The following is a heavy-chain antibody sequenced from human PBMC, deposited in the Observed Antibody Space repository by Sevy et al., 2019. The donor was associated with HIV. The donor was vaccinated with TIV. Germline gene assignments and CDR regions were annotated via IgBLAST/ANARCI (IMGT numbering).Heavy chain of an antibody. CDR2: IYYNGST. D-gene: IGHD3-10*01. V-gene: IGHV4-59*01. J-gene: IGHJ4*02. CDR1: GGSFSSYY. Sequence: SETLSLTCTVSGGSFSSYYWSWIRQPPGKGLEWIGYIYYNGSTNSNPSLKSRFTISAHTSKNQFSQKLNSVTAAETAVYYCARGKVLFDYWGQGTLVTVSS. CDR3: ARGKVLFDY.